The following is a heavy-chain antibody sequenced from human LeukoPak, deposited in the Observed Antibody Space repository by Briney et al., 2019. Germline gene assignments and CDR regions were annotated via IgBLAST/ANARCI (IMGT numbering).Heavy chain of an antibody. J-gene: IGHJ4*02. Sequence: GESLQISCKGSGYSFTSDWIGWVRQMPGKGLEWMGIIYPGDSDTRYSPSFQGQVTISADKSITTAYLQWSSLKASDTAMYFCARPRVGATTAIDYWGQGTLVTVSS. CDR2: IYPGDSDT. CDR3: ARPRVGATTAIDY. CDR1: GYSFTSDW. D-gene: IGHD1-26*01. V-gene: IGHV5-51*01.